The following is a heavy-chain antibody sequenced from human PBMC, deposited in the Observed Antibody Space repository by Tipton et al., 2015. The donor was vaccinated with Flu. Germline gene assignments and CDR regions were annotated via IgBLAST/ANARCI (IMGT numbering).Heavy chain of an antibody. V-gene: IGHV4-59*01. CDR3: AREVRNWNHPNYYMDV. CDR2: IYYSGST. D-gene: IGHD1-20*01. Sequence: TLSLTCTVSGGSISSYYWSWIRQPPGKGLEWIGYIYYSGSTNYNPSLKSRVTISVDTSKNQFSLKLSSVTAADTAVYYCAREVRNWNHPNYYMDVWGKGTTVTVSS. J-gene: IGHJ6*03. CDR1: GGSISSYY.